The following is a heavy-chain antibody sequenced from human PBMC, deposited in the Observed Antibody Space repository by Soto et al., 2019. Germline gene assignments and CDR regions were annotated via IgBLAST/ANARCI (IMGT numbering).Heavy chain of an antibody. D-gene: IGHD2-15*01. CDR3: AHTRPSSGGSI. Sequence: QITLKESGPTLVKPTQTLTLTCTFSGFSLSTSGVGVGWIRQPPGKALDWLALIYLDDDKRYTPSLKSRLTITKDTSKNQVVLTMTNMGPVDTATYACAHTRPSSGGSIWGQGTMVTVSS. CDR1: GFSLSTSGVG. V-gene: IGHV2-5*02. J-gene: IGHJ3*02. CDR2: IYLDDDK.